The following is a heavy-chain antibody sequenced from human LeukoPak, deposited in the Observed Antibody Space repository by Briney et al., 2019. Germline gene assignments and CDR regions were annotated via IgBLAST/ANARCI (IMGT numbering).Heavy chain of an antibody. Sequence: SETLSLTCTVSGGSISSHYWSWIRQPPGKGMAWIGYIYYGGSTNYNPSLESRVSISLDTSKNQFSLKLRSVTAADTAVYYCARGIPMANLAFDYWGQGTLVTVSS. CDR1: GGSISSHY. V-gene: IGHV4-59*11. D-gene: IGHD3-10*01. J-gene: IGHJ4*02. CDR2: IYYGGST. CDR3: ARGIPMANLAFDY.